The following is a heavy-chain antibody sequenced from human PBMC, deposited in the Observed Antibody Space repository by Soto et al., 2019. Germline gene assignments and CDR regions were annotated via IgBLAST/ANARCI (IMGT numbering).Heavy chain of an antibody. CDR3: ARTCGGDCYGAFDI. D-gene: IGHD2-21*02. Sequence: SETQSLTCTFSGLYIRSYYWSWIRQPPGKGLEWIGYIYYSGSTNYNPSLKSRVTISVDTSKNQFSLKLSSVTAADTAVYYCARTCGGDCYGAFDIWGQGTMVTVSS. V-gene: IGHV4-59*01. CDR2: IYYSGST. J-gene: IGHJ3*02. CDR1: GLYIRSYY.